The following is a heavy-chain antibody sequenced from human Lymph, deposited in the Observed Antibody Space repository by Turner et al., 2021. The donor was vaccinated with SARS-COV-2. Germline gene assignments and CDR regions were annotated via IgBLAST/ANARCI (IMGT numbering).Heavy chain of an antibody. Sequence: LLQASGRGLVQPSGPSSPSSVAAGGSISSSNWWSWVRQPPGKGLEWIGEICHSESTNYNQYLKSRVTIAVYKSKNQFYLKLSSVTAADTAVYDYETKYCSGGRCSYFDYWGQGTLVTVSS. D-gene: IGHD2-15*01. J-gene: IGHJ4*02. CDR2: ICHSEST. CDR1: GGSISSSNW. CDR3: ETKYCSGGRCSYFDY. V-gene: IGHV4-4*02.